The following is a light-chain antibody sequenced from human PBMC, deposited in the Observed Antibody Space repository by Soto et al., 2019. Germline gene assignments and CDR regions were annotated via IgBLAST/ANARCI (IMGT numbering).Light chain of an antibody. Sequence: EIVLTQSPGTLSLSPGERAPFSCRARQSVSSRFLAWYQQKPGQAPRLLIYGASSRATGIPDRFSGSGSGTDFTLTISRLEPEDFAVYYCHYYDDSPPFPFGPGTKVDI. J-gene: IGKJ3*01. CDR1: QSVSSRF. V-gene: IGKV3-20*01. CDR3: HYYDDSPPFP. CDR2: GAS.